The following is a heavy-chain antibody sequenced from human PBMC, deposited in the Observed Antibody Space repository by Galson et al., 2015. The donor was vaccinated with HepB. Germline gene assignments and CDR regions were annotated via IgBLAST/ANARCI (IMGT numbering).Heavy chain of an antibody. Sequence: SLRLSCAASGFTFSSYSMNWVRQAPGKGLEWVSYISRSSNILYYADSVRGRFTISRDNAKNSLYLQMNSLRAEDTAVYYCARDLRFEDTAMINYYFDYWGQGILVTVSS. CDR1: GFTFSSYS. J-gene: IGHJ4*02. CDR3: ARDLRFEDTAMINYYFDY. V-gene: IGHV3-48*01. D-gene: IGHD5-18*01. CDR2: ISRSSNIL.